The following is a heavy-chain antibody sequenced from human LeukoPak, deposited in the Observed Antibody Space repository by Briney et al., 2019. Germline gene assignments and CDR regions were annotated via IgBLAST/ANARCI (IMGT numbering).Heavy chain of an antibody. CDR3: ARAPDSYSSSWYDYYYYYMDV. J-gene: IGHJ6*03. V-gene: IGHV1-18*01. CDR1: GYTFTSYG. Sequence: ASVKVSCKASGYTFTSYGISWVRQAPGQGLEWMGWISAYNGNTNYAQKLQGRVTMTTDTSTSTAYMELRSLRSDDTAVYYCARAPDSYSSSWYDYYYYYMDVWGKGTTVTVSS. D-gene: IGHD6-13*01. CDR2: ISAYNGNT.